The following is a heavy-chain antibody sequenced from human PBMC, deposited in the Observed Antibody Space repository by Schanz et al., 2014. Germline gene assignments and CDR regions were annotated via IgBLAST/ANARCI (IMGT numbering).Heavy chain of an antibody. CDR1: GFTLSSYG. V-gene: IGHV3-33*01. Sequence: QVQLVESGGGVVQPGRSLRLSCSASGFTLSSYGMHWVRQAPGKGLEWLAVIWFDGTNKYNADSVKGRFTISRDTSKNTLYLLLNSLRAEDTAVYYCARDNRQCSGPCSGGSCHPCGMDVWGQGTTVTVSS. J-gene: IGHJ6*02. D-gene: IGHD2-15*01. CDR3: ARDNRQCSGPCSGGSCHPCGMDV. CDR2: IWFDGTNK.